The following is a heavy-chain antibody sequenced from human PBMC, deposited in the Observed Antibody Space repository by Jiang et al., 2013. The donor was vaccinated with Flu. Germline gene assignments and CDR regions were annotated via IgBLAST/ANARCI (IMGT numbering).Heavy chain of an antibody. CDR2: INHSGST. CDR3: ARGRHLKQWLVRYWFDP. D-gene: IGHD6-19*01. J-gene: IGHJ5*02. Sequence: EWIGEINHSGSTNYNPSLKSRVTISVDTSKNQFSLKLSSVTAADTAVYYCARGRHLKQWLVRYWFDPWGQGTLVTVSS. V-gene: IGHV4-34*01.